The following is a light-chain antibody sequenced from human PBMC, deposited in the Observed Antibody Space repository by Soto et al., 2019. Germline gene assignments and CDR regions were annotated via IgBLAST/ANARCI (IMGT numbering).Light chain of an antibody. J-gene: IGKJ5*01. Sequence: AIQLTQSPSSLSASVGDRVTITCRASQGVSSSLAWYQQKPGTAPNLLIYAASALETGVPSRFSGSGSGTDFTLTICSLQPFYFATYYRQQFHNYPPTFCPGTRLEIK. CDR3: QQFHNYPPT. CDR1: QGVSSS. V-gene: IGKV1D-13*01. CDR2: AAS.